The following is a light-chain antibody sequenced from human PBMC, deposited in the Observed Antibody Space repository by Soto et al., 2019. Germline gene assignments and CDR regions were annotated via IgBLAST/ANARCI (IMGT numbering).Light chain of an antibody. CDR1: QTVFSR. CDR3: HQRRSCPRI. CDR2: DSS. V-gene: IGKV3-11*01. J-gene: IGKJ1*01. Sequence: EIVLTQSPATLSSSPGERATLSCRASQTVFSRLAWYQHKPGQAPRLLIYDSSNRATGIPARFSGRGSETHFTHTIDSVAPGDFAVYYCHQRRSCPRIFGQGTKVEI.